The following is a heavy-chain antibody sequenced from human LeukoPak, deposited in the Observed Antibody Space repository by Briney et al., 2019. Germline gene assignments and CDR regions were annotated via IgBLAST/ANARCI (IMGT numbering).Heavy chain of an antibody. J-gene: IGHJ4*02. V-gene: IGHV3-21*04. CDR1: GFIFSTYN. CDR3: ARAVAEAGTDS. CDR2: ISSSSSYI. D-gene: IGHD6-19*01. Sequence: GSLRLSCAASGFIFSTYNIDWVRQAPGKGLEWVSSISSSSSYIYYADSVKGRFTISRDNAKKTLYLQMNTLRAEDTAMYYCARAVAEAGTDSWGQGTLVTVSS.